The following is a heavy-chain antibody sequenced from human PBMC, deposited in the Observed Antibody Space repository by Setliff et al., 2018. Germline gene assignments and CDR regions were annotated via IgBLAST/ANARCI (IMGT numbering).Heavy chain of an antibody. Sequence: SETLSLTCTVSGGSISSSSYYWGWIRQPPGKGLEWIGSIYYSGSTYYNPSLKSRVTISVDTSKNQFSLKLSSVTAADTAVYYCARSQSGSYFYYYYYGMDVWGQGTTVTVSS. V-gene: IGHV4-39*01. J-gene: IGHJ6*02. CDR1: GGSISSSSYY. CDR3: ARSQSGSYFYYYYYGMDV. D-gene: IGHD1-26*01. CDR2: IYYSGST.